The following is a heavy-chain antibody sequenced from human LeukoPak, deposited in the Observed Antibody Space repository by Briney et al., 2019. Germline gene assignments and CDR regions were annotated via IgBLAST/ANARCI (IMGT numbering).Heavy chain of an antibody. J-gene: IGHJ4*02. CDR2: IYYSGST. D-gene: IGHD6-19*01. V-gene: IGHV4-59*08. Sequence: PSETLSLTCTVSGGSISSYYWSWIRQPPGKGLEWIGYIYYSGSTNYNPSLKSRVTMSVDTSTDQFSLRLSSATAADTAIYYCARQSGDQSSAWYFDAWGQGTLVTVSS. CDR3: ARQSGDQSSAWYFDA. CDR1: GGSISSYY.